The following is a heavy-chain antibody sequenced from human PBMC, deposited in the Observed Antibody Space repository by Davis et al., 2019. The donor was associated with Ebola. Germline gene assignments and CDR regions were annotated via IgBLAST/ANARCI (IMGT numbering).Heavy chain of an antibody. D-gene: IGHD6-6*01. J-gene: IGHJ6*04. CDR2: INPHNGNT. V-gene: IGHV1-18*04. Sequence: ASVKVSCKASGYTFTNYGITWVRQAPGQGLEWMGWINPHNGNTNYAQNVQGRVIMTSDTATTTAYMEVGSLRSDDTAVYYCAREVPSRHYGMDVWGKGTTVTVSS. CDR1: GYTFTNYG. CDR3: AREVPSRHYGMDV.